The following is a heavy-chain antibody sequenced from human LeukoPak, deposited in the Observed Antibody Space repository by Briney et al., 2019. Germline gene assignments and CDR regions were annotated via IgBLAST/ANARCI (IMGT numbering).Heavy chain of an antibody. CDR2: ISSSTNSI. Sequence: PGGSLRLSCAASGFTFNSYNMNWVRQAPGKGLEWVSYISSSTNSIYYADSVKGRFTISRDNAKNSLFLQMNSLRDEDTAVYYCARDGRPFDIWGQGTMVTVSS. CDR3: ARDGRPFDI. J-gene: IGHJ3*02. CDR1: GFTFNSYN. V-gene: IGHV3-48*02.